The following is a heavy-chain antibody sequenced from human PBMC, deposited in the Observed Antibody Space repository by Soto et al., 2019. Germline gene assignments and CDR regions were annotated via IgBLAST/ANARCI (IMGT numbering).Heavy chain of an antibody. CDR2: IYPGDSDT. CDR1: GYSFSNYW. J-gene: IGHJ4*02. Sequence: PGESLKISCKGSGYSFSNYWIAWVRQMRGKGLEWMWIIYPGDSDTRYSPSFQGQVTISADKSISTAFLQWSSLKASDTAMYHCPRFIAAHTEYYFDYWGQGTLITFSS. D-gene: IGHD6-6*01. CDR3: PRFIAAHTEYYFDY. V-gene: IGHV5-51*01.